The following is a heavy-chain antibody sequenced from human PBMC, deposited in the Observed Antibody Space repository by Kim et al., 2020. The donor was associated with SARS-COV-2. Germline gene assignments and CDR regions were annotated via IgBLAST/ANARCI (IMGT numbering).Heavy chain of an antibody. V-gene: IGHV3-33*01. CDR1: GFTFSSYG. CDR2: IWYDGSNK. J-gene: IGHJ6*02. D-gene: IGHD6-13*01. Sequence: GGSLRLSCAASGFTFSSYGMHWVRQAPGKGLEWVAVIWYDGSNKYYADSVKGRFTISRDNSKNTLYLQMNSLRAEDTAVYYCARGRREQHRPHYYYYGMDVWGQGTTVTVSS. CDR3: ARGRREQHRPHYYYYGMDV.